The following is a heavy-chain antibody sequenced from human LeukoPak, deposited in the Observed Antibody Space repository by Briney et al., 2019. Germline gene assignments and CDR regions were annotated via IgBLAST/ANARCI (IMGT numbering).Heavy chain of an antibody. Sequence: GGSLRLSCAASGFTFDDYGMSWVRQAPGKGLEWVSGINWNGGSTGYADSVKGRFTISRDNAKNSLYLQMNSLRAEDTAVYYCAKDREGYSSPFDYWGQGTLVTVSS. CDR1: GFTFDDYG. V-gene: IGHV3-20*04. CDR3: AKDREGYSSPFDY. CDR2: INWNGGST. J-gene: IGHJ4*02. D-gene: IGHD6-13*01.